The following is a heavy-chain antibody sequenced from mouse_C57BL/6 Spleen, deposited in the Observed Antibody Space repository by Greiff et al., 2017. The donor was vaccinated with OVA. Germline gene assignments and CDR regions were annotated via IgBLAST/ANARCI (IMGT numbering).Heavy chain of an antibody. CDR3: ARNSLITTVVVPHAMDY. D-gene: IGHD1-1*01. CDR2: IDPSDSYT. V-gene: IGHV1-59*01. Sequence: QVQLQQPGAELVRPGTSVKLSCKASGYTFTSYWMHWVKQRPGQGLEWIGVIDPSDSYTNYNQKFKGKATLTVDTSSSTAYMQLSSLTSEDSAVYYGARNSLITTVVVPHAMDYWGQGTSVTVSS. CDR1: GYTFTSYW. J-gene: IGHJ4*01.